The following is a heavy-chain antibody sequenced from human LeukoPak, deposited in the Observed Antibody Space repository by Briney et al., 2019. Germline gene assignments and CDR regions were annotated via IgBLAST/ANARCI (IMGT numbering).Heavy chain of an antibody. CDR1: GGSISSGGYS. CDR3: AREIDSITMVRGVIIRAHWFDP. V-gene: IGHV4-30-2*01. CDR2: IYHSGST. Sequence: SETLSLTCAVSGGSISSGGYSWGWIRQPPGKGLEWIGYIYHSGSTYYNPSLKSRVTISVDRSKNQFSLKLSSVTAADTAVYYCAREIDSITMVRGVIIRAHWFDPWGQGTLVTVSS. J-gene: IGHJ5*02. D-gene: IGHD3-10*01.